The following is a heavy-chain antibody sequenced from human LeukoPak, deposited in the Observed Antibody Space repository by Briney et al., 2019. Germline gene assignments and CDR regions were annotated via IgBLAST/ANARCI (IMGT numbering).Heavy chain of an antibody. V-gene: IGHV1-2*02. CDR1: GYTVTDSY. CDR2: INPNSGGT. J-gene: IGHJ4*02. D-gene: IGHD1-7*01. CDR3: ARDPGDWELQKGFDY. Sequence: ASVKVSCKASGYTVTDSYVHWVRQAPGQGLEWMGWINPNSGGTNFAQKFQGRVTMTRDTSISTAYMALSRLRSDDAAVYYCARDPGDWELQKGFDYWGQGTLVTVSS.